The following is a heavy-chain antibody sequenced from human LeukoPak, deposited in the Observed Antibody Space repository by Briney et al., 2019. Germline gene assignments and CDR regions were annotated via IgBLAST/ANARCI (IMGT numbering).Heavy chain of an antibody. V-gene: IGHV3-23*01. CDR2: ISGSGGST. CDR1: GFTFSSYG. Sequence: GGSLRLSCAASGFTFSSYGMSWVRQAPGKGLEWVSAISGSGGSTYYADSVKGRFTISRDNSKNTLYLQMNSLRAEDTAVYYCAKDGEQLTHAEYFQHWGQGTLVTVSS. D-gene: IGHD6-13*01. J-gene: IGHJ1*01. CDR3: AKDGEQLTHAEYFQH.